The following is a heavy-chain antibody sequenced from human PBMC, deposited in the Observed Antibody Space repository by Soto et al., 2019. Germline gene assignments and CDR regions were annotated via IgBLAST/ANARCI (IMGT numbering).Heavy chain of an antibody. CDR3: TKSYGSGEFPPR. Sequence: EVRLVESGGGLVQAGGSLRLSCAASGFGFSNYWMTWFRQAPGRGLEWVANIKQDGSEKYYVDSVKGRFVISRDNAKNSLFLQMDSLRAEDTAVYYCTKSYGSGEFPPRWDQGTLVTVSS. CDR2: IKQDGSEK. CDR1: GFGFSNYW. V-gene: IGHV3-7*02. J-gene: IGHJ4*02. D-gene: IGHD3-10*01.